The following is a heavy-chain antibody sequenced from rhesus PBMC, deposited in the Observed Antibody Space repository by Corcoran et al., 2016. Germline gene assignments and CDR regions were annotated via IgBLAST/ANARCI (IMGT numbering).Heavy chain of an antibody. Sequence: QVQLQESGPGLVKPSETLSLTCAVSGGSISDDYYWSWIRQPPGKGLEWIGYIYGSGGGTNYNPSLKNRVTISIDTSKNQFSLKLSSVTAADTAVYYCARAGGYSYSLGYFDYWGQGVLVTVSS. D-gene: IGHD5-12*01. J-gene: IGHJ4*01. CDR2: IYGSGGGT. CDR3: ARAGGYSYSLGYFDY. V-gene: IGHV4-106*01. CDR1: GGSISDDYY.